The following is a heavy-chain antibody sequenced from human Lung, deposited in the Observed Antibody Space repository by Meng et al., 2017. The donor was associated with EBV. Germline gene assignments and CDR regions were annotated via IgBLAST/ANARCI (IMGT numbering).Heavy chain of an antibody. CDR2: IKSKTDAGTT. Sequence: AASGFTFSNAWMNWVRQAPGKGLEWVGRIKSKTDAGTTDNAAPVKGRFTISRDDSKDILYLQMNNLKTDDTAVYYCAALPMGYCIDSACYSYFDYWGQGTLVTVSS. D-gene: IGHD2-21*02. V-gene: IGHV3-15*01. CDR1: GFTFSNAW. CDR3: AALPMGYCIDSACYSYFDY. J-gene: IGHJ4*02.